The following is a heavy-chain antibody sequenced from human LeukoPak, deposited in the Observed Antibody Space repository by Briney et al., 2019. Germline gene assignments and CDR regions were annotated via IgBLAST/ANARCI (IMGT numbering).Heavy chain of an antibody. CDR2: IYYSGTS. D-gene: IGHD6-6*01. J-gene: IGHJ4*02. CDR1: GGSINSSSYY. CDR3: ARQEGGAARGNFDY. V-gene: IGHV4-39*01. Sequence: SETLSLTCTVSGGSINSSSYYWGWIRQPPGKGLEWIGSIYYSGTSYYNPSLKSRVTISVDTSKNQFSMKLTSVTAADTAVYYCARQEGGAARGNFDYWGQGTLVTVSS.